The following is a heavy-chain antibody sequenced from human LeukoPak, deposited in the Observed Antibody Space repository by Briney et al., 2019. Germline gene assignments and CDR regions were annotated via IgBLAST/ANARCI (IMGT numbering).Heavy chain of an antibody. CDR3: ARGTYYDSSGYSGVRLFGY. D-gene: IGHD3-22*01. CDR2: ISAYNGYT. J-gene: IGHJ4*02. Sequence: GASVKVSCKASGYTFTSYGISWVRQAPGQGLEWMGWISAYNGYTKYAQKFQGRVTMTSDTSISTAYMELNSLRSDDTAVYYCARGTYYDSSGYSGVRLFGYWGQGTLLTVSS. CDR1: GYTFTSYG. V-gene: IGHV1-18*01.